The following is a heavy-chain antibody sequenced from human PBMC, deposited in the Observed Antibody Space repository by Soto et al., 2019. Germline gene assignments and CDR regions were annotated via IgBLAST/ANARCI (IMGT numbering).Heavy chain of an antibody. Sequence: EVQLLESGGGLVQPGGSLRLSCAASGFTFSSYAMSWVRQAPGKGLEWVSAISGSGGSTYYADSVKGRFTISRDNSKNTLYLQMNSLRAEATAVYYCTKDRRATPVTNGHDYWGQGTLVTVSS. CDR1: GFTFSSYA. CDR3: TKDRRATPVTNGHDY. D-gene: IGHD4-17*01. J-gene: IGHJ4*02. CDR2: ISGSGGST. V-gene: IGHV3-23*01.